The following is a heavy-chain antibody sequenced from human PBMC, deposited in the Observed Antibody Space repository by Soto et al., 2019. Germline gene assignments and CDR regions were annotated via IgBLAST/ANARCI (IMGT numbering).Heavy chain of an antibody. D-gene: IGHD2-2*01. CDR2: IYPNGNT. J-gene: IGHJ5*02. CDR1: GGSIRSYY. Sequence: SETLSLTCAVSGGSIRSYYWTWVRQPPGKGLEWIGYIYPNGNTKYNPSLKSRVTISVDTPKNQFSLKVGSVNAADTAVYYCAKDRVIQLLPIWPDPWGQGTLVTVSS. V-gene: IGHV4-59*01. CDR3: AKDRVIQLLPIWPDP.